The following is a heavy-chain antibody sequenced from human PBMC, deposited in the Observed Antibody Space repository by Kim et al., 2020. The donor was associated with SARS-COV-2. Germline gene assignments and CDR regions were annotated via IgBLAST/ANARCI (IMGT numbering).Heavy chain of an antibody. Sequence: SETLSLTCGVTGGSFSGYYWNWIRQSPGKGLEWIGEIHHSGSTNYNPSLESRVTIPIDMSKNQFSLKVNSVTAADTATYFCARGKLRFGYAASKRHLDFWGQGTLVTVSS. J-gene: IGHJ4*02. V-gene: IGHV4-34*01. CDR2: IHHSGST. CDR1: GGSFSGYY. D-gene: IGHD2-2*01. CDR3: ARGKLRFGYAASKRHLDF.